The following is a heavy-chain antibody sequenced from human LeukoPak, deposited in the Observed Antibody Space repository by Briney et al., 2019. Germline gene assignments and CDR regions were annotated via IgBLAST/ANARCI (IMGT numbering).Heavy chain of an antibody. V-gene: IGHV3-48*03. CDR2: ISSSGSTI. D-gene: IGHD3-10*02. J-gene: IGHJ6*04. CDR3: AELGITMIGGV. CDR1: GFTLSS. Sequence: GGSLRLSCAASGFTLSSLNWVRQAPGKGLEWVSYISSSGSTIYYADSVKGRFTISRDNAKNSLYLQMNSLRAEDTAVYYCAELGITMIGGVWGKGTTVTISS.